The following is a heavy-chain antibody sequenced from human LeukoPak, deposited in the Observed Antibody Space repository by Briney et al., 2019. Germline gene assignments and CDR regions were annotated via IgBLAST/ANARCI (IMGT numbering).Heavy chain of an antibody. D-gene: IGHD5-12*01. CDR2: IYYSGDA. Sequence: SETLSLTCSVSGGSITSSSHYWGWIRQPPGKGLEWIASIYYSGDAYYNPSLKSRVTTSVDTSKSQFSLRLSSVTAADTAVYYCASGFLRSEYYFDYWGQGTLVTVSS. CDR3: ASGFLRSEYYFDY. V-gene: IGHV4-39*01. J-gene: IGHJ4*02. CDR1: GGSITSSSHY.